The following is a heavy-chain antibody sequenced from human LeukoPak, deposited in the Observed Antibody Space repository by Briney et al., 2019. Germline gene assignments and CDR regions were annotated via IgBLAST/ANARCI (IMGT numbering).Heavy chain of an antibody. D-gene: IGHD6-13*01. CDR2: IYHSGST. V-gene: IGHV4-38-2*02. CDR1: GYSISSGYY. Sequence: SETLSLTCTVSGYSISSGYYWGWIRRPPGKGLEWIGSIYHSGSTYYNPSLKSRVTISVDTSKNQFSLKLSSVTAADTAVYYCARDYGYSSRPNFWFDPWGQGTLVTVSS. J-gene: IGHJ5*02. CDR3: ARDYGYSSRPNFWFDP.